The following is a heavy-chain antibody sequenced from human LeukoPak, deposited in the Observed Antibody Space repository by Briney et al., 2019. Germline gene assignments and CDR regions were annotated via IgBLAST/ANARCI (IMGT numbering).Heavy chain of an antibody. CDR2: INHSGST. D-gene: IGHD3-3*01. V-gene: IGHV4-34*01. CDR3: ARGSLVYDFWSGYYAMNAFDI. J-gene: IGHJ3*02. CDR1: GGSFSGYY. Sequence: SETLSLTCAVYGGSFSGYYWSWIRQPPGKGLEWIGEINHSGSTNYNPSLKSRVTVSVDTSKNQFSLKLSSVTAADTAEYYCARGSLVYDFWSGYYAMNAFDIWGQGTMVTVSS.